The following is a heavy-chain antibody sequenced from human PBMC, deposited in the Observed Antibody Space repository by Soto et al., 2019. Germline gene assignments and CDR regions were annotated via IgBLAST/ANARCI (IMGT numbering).Heavy chain of an antibody. D-gene: IGHD2-21*02. CDR1: GGSISSGGYY. CDR3: ARVRIGGNSGALRYNWFDP. Sequence: QVQLQESGPGLVKPSQTLSLTCTVSGGSISSGGYYWSWIRQHPGKGLEWIGYIYYSGSTYYNPSLMSRVTISVDTSKNQFSLKLSSVTAADTAVYYCARVRIGGNSGALRYNWFDPWGQGTLVTVSS. V-gene: IGHV4-31*03. J-gene: IGHJ5*02. CDR2: IYYSGST.